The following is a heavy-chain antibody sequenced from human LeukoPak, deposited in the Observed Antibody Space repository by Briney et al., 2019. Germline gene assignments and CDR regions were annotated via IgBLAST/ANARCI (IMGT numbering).Heavy chain of an antibody. Sequence: SETLSLTCSVSGVSISSYYWSWIRQPPGKGLEWIGYIYYSGSTNYNPSLKSRVTISEDTSKNQFSLKLSSVTAADTAVYYCARDNWNYGSSMDVWGQGTTVTVSS. CDR1: GVSISSYY. J-gene: IGHJ6*02. CDR2: IYYSGST. V-gene: IGHV4-59*01. D-gene: IGHD1-7*01. CDR3: ARDNWNYGSSMDV.